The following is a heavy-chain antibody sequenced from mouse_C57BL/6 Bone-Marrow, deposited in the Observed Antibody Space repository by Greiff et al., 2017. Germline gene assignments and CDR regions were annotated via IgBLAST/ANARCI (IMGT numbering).Heavy chain of an antibody. CDR1: GFNIKDDY. CDR3: TLGAYYGSSPFDY. CDR2: IDPENGDT. V-gene: IGHV14-4*01. D-gene: IGHD1-1*01. Sequence: EVQLQQSGAELVRPGASVKLSCTASGFNIKDDYMHWVKQRPEQGLEWIGWIDPENGDTEYASKFQGKATITADTSSNTAYLQLSSLTSEDTAVYYCTLGAYYGSSPFDYWGQGTTLTVSS. J-gene: IGHJ2*01.